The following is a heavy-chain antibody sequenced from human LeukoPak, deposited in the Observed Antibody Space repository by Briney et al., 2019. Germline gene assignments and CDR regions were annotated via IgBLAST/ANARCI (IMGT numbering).Heavy chain of an antibody. CDR2: INPNSGGT. V-gene: IGHV1-2*02. D-gene: IGHD2-15*01. CDR1: GYTLAGPY. Sequence: ASVKASCTTSGYTLAGPYMHCVRQAPGQGLEWMGWINPNSGGTNYAQAFQGRVTMTRDTCIRTAYMELSRLRSDDTAVYYCARERGGTYCSGGTCYHYYYYMDVWGKGTTVTVSS. CDR3: ARERGGTYCSGGTCYHYYYYMDV. J-gene: IGHJ6*03.